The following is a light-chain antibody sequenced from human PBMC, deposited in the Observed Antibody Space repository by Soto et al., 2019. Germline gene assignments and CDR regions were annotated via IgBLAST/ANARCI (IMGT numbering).Light chain of an antibody. CDR2: AAS. CDR1: QGISSH. Sequence: DIQVTQSQSFLSASVGDSVTLTCRASQGISSHLTWYQQAPGKAPKVLIYAASTLQSGVPSRFSGSGSGTEFTLTISSLQPEDFATYYCQQHENYPLTFGQGTRLEIK. CDR3: QQHENYPLT. V-gene: IGKV1-9*01. J-gene: IGKJ5*01.